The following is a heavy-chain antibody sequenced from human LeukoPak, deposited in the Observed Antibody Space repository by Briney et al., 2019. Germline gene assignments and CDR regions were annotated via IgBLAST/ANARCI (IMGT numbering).Heavy chain of an antibody. Sequence: GGSLRLSCAASGFTVSSNYMSWVRQAPGRGLEWVSVIYSGGITYYADSVKGRFTISRDNSKNTLYLQMNSLRVEDTAVYYCARRTSSSFSLDYWGQGPLVTVSS. D-gene: IGHD6-13*01. CDR1: GFTVSSNY. CDR3: ARRTSSSFSLDY. V-gene: IGHV3-53*01. J-gene: IGHJ4*02. CDR2: IYSGGIT.